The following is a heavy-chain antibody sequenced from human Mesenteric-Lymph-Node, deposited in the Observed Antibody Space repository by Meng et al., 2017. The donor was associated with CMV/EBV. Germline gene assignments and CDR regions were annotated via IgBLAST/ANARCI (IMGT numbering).Heavy chain of an antibody. Sequence: GGSLRLSCAASGFTFSNYAMTWVRQVLGKGLEWVSTISGSDGRTYYADSVKGRFTISRDNSKNTLYLQMKSLRADDTAVYYCAYGNVMVRGVITYYYGMGVWGQGTTVTVSS. CDR3: AYGNVMVRGVITYYYGMGV. V-gene: IGHV3-23*01. J-gene: IGHJ6*02. CDR1: GFTFSNYA. D-gene: IGHD3-10*01. CDR2: ISGSDGRT.